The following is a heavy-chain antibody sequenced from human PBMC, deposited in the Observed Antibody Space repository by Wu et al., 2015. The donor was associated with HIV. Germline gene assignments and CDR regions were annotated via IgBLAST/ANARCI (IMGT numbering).Heavy chain of an antibody. J-gene: IGHJ5*02. V-gene: IGHV1-2*02. CDR2: INPNSGGT. D-gene: IGHD5-18*01. Sequence: QVQLVQSGAEVKKPGASVKVSCKASGYTFTGYNIHWVRQAPGQGLQWMGWINPNSGGTNYAQKFQGRVTMTRDTSINTAYMELSRLRADDSAVYYCARYTLDTTMVFNWFDPWGQGTLGHRLL. CDR1: GYTFTGYN. CDR3: ARYTLDTTMVFNWFDP.